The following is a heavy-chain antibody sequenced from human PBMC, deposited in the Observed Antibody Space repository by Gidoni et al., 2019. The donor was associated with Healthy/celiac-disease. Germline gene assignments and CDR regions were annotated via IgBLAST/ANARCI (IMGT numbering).Heavy chain of an antibody. J-gene: IGHJ3*02. V-gene: IGHV5-51*01. D-gene: IGHD6-19*01. CDR3: ARSPFSSGWSDAFDI. CDR1: GYSFPSYW. CDR2: IYPGDSDT. Sequence: EVQLVQSGAEVTKPGESLKISCKGSGYSFPSYWIGWVRQMPGKGLEWMGIIYPGDSDTRYSPSFQGQVTISADKSISTAYLQWSSLKASDTAMYYCARSPFSSGWSDAFDIWGQGTMVTVSS.